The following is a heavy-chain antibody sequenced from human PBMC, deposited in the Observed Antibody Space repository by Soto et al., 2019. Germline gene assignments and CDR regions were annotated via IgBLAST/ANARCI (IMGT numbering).Heavy chain of an antibody. CDR3: ASTPFWSGQREIYYYYGMDV. CDR2: IIPIFGTA. D-gene: IGHD3-3*01. CDR1: GGTFSSYA. J-gene: IGHJ6*02. V-gene: IGHV1-69*13. Sequence: GASVKVSCKASGGTFSSYAISWVRQAPGQGLEWMGGIIPIFGTANYAQKFQGRVTITADESTSTAYMELSSLRSEDTAVYYCASTPFWSGQREIYYYYGMDVWGQGTTVTVSS.